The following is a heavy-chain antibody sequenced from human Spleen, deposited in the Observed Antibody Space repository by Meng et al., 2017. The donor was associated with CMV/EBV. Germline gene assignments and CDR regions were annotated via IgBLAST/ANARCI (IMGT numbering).Heavy chain of an antibody. Sequence: SISSGGYYWSWIRQHPGKGMEWIGYIYYSGSTYYNPSLKSRVIISVDTSKNQFSLKLSSVTAADTAVYYCARGYDFWSGSKGGWFDPWGQGTLVTVSS. V-gene: IGHV4-31*02. D-gene: IGHD3-3*01. J-gene: IGHJ5*02. CDR1: SISSGGYY. CDR3: ARGYDFWSGSKGGWFDP. CDR2: IYYSGST.